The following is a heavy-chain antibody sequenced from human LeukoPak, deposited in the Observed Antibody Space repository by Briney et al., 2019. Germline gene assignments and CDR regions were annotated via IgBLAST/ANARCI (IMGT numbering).Heavy chain of an antibody. Sequence: GGSLRLSYAASGFTVSSNYMSWVRLAPGKGLEWVSLIYSGGSTYYADSVKGRFTISRDNSKNTLYLQMNSLRAEDTAVYYCAKDHANTPVVTNWGQGILVSVSS. V-gene: IGHV3-53*01. CDR1: GFTVSSNY. CDR2: IYSGGST. J-gene: IGHJ4*02. CDR3: AKDHANTPVVTN. D-gene: IGHD2-21*02.